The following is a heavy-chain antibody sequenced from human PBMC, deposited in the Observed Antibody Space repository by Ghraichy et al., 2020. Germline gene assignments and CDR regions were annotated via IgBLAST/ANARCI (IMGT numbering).Heavy chain of an antibody. J-gene: IGHJ3*02. CDR3: ASIAARHNAFDI. V-gene: IGHV4-31*03. CDR1: GGSISSGGYY. CDR2: IYYSGST. D-gene: IGHD6-6*01. Sequence: SETLSLTCTVSGGSISSGGYYWSWIRQHPGKGLEWIGYIYYSGSTYYNPSLKSRVTISVDTSKNQFSLKLSSVTAADTAVYYCASIAARHNAFDIWGQGTMVTVSS.